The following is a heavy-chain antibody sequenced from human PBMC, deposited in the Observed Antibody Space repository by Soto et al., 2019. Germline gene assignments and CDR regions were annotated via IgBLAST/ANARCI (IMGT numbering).Heavy chain of an antibody. V-gene: IGHV1-18*01. CDR3: ASGMGYYDSSGRTD. Sequence: GASVKVSCKASGYTFTSYGISWVRQAPGQGLEWMGWISAYNGNTNYAQKLQGRVTMTTDTSTSTAYMELRSLRSDDTAVYYCASGMGYYDSSGRTDWGQGTLVTVSS. D-gene: IGHD3-22*01. CDR1: GYTFTSYG. CDR2: ISAYNGNT. J-gene: IGHJ4*02.